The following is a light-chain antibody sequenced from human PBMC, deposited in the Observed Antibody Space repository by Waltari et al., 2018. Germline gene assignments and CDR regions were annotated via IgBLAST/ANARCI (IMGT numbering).Light chain of an antibody. J-gene: IGKJ2*01. CDR2: DVS. CDR3: LQRNSWPQT. CDR1: QSIGSD. V-gene: IGKV3-11*01. Sequence: EIVLTQSLAPLSFSPGARATLSCRASQSIGSDLGWYQQRPGQAPRLPIYDVSNRATGIPDRFSGSGSGADFTLTISSLEPEDFADYYCLQRNSWPQTFGQGTKLEIK.